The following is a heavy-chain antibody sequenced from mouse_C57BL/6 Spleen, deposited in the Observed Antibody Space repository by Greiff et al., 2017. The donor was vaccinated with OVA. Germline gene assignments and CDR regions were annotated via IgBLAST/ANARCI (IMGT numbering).Heavy chain of an antibody. CDR3: ARAIYYDYGRGYYFDY. V-gene: IGHV1-54*01. CDR2: INPGSGGT. J-gene: IGHJ2*01. Sequence: VQLQQSGAELVRPGTSVKVSCKASGYAFTNYLIEWVKQRPGQGLEWIGVINPGSGGTNYNEKFKGKATLTADKSSSTAYMQLSSLTSEDSAVYFCARAIYYDYGRGYYFDYWGQGTTLTVSS. D-gene: IGHD2-4*01. CDR1: GYAFTNYL.